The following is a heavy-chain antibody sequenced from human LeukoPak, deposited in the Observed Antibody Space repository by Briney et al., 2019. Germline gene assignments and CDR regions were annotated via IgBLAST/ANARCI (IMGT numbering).Heavy chain of an antibody. J-gene: IGHJ4*02. V-gene: IGHV1-18*01. D-gene: IGHD2-2*01. CDR2: ISAYNGNT. Sequence: ASVKVSCMASGYTFTSYGISWVRQAPGQGLEWMGWISAYNGNTNYAQKLQGRVTMITDTSTSTAYMELRSLRSDDTAVYYCARDGALVVPAAKVVDYWGQGTLVTVSS. CDR1: GYTFTSYG. CDR3: ARDGALVVPAAKVVDY.